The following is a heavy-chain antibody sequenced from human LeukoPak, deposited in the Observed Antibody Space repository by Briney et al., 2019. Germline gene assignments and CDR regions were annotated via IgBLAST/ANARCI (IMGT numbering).Heavy chain of an antibody. Sequence: PSETLSLTCAVYGGSFSGYYWSWIRQPPGKGLEWIGEINHSGSTNYNPSLKSRVTISVDTSKNQFSLKLSSVTAADTAVYYCARAQCENPPDYWGQGTLVTVSS. CDR2: INHSGST. CDR3: ARAQCENPPDY. D-gene: IGHD2/OR15-2a*01. V-gene: IGHV4-34*01. J-gene: IGHJ4*02. CDR1: GGSFSGYY.